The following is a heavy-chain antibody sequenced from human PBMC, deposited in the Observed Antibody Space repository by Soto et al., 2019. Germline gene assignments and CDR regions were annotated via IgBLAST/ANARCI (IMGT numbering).Heavy chain of an antibody. Sequence: GASVKVSCKASGGTFSSYAISWVRQAPGQGLEWMGGIIPIFGTANYAQKFQGRVTITADESTSTAYMELSSLRSEDTAVYYCAHIGDYVTTHFDYWGQGTLVTVSS. CDR2: IIPIFGTA. D-gene: IGHD4-17*01. V-gene: IGHV1-69*13. CDR3: AHIGDYVTTHFDY. J-gene: IGHJ4*02. CDR1: GGTFSSYA.